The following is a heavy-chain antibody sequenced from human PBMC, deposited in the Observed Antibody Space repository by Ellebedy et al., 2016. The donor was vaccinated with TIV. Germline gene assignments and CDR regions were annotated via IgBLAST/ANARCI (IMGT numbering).Heavy chain of an antibody. CDR2: IYHSGST. CDR1: GASISSDNW. D-gene: IGHD3-16*01. Sequence: GSLRLXCAVSGASISSDNWWTWVRQSPGRGLEWIGEIYHSGSTNYNPSLKSRVTISVDKSKNQFSLKLSSVTAADTAVYYCARIDPVARGGDWGQGTLVTVSS. J-gene: IGHJ4*02. V-gene: IGHV4-4*02. CDR3: ARIDPVARGGD.